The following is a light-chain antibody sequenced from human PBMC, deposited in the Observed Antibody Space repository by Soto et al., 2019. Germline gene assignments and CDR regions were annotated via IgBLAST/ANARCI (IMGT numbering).Light chain of an antibody. Sequence: QSALTQPASVSASPGQSITISCTGISSDVGSYNFVSWYQQDPGEAPKLMIYEGSKRPSGVSNRFSGSKSGNTASLTISGLQAEDEADYYCCLYVSGSEVFGGGTKLTVL. CDR2: EGS. V-gene: IGLV2-23*01. CDR1: SSDVGSYNF. J-gene: IGLJ2*01. CDR3: CLYVSGSEV.